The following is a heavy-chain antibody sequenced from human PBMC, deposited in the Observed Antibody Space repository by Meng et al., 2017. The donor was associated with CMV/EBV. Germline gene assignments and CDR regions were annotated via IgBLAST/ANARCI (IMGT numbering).Heavy chain of an antibody. CDR2: IYPGDSDT. J-gene: IGHJ6*02. Sequence: GESLKISCQGSGYSFTSYWIGWVRQMPGKGLEWMGIIYPGDSDTRYSPSFQGQVTISADKSISTAYLQWSSLKASDTAMYYCARSGYCSSTSCYTAYGMDVWGQGTTVTVSS. CDR3: ARSGYCSSTSCYTAYGMDV. CDR1: GYSFTSYW. V-gene: IGHV5-51*01. D-gene: IGHD2-2*02.